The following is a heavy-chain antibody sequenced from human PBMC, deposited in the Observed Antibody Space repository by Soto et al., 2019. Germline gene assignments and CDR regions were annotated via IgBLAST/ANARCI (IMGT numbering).Heavy chain of an antibody. J-gene: IGHJ4*02. D-gene: IGHD6-19*01. CDR3: ARSWAVAGSYDY. Sequence: GGSLRLSCAASGFTFSDYFMTWIRQAPGKGLQWVSYISSSGSANYADSVKGRFTTSRDNAKNSLYLQMNSLRAEDTAVYYCARSWAVAGSYDYWGQGTLVTVSS. V-gene: IGHV3-11*06. CDR2: ISSSGSA. CDR1: GFTFSDYF.